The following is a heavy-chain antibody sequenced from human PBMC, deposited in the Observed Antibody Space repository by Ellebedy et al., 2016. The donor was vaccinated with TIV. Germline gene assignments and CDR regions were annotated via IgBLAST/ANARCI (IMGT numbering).Heavy chain of an antibody. CDR1: GGSFSGYY. Sequence: SETLSLTXAVYGGSFSGYYWSWIRQPPGKGLEWIGEINHSGSTKYNPSLKSRVTISVDTSKNQFSLKLSSVTAADTAVYYCARAVVERRRYCSGGSCRFFDYWGQGTLVTVSS. D-gene: IGHD2-15*01. J-gene: IGHJ4*02. CDR3: ARAVVERRRYCSGGSCRFFDY. CDR2: INHSGST. V-gene: IGHV4-34*01.